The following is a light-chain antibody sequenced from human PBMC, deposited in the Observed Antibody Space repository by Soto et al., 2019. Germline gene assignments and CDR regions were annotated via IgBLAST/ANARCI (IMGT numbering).Light chain of an antibody. CDR2: KDS. V-gene: IGLV3-25*03. CDR3: QSADSSGTYVV. Sequence: SYELTQPPSVSVSPGQTGRLTCSGDALPKQYAYWYQQKPGQAPVLVIYKDSERPSGIPERFSGSSSGTTVTLTISGVQAEDEADYDCQSADSSGTYVVFGGGTKLTVL. J-gene: IGLJ2*01. CDR1: ALPKQY.